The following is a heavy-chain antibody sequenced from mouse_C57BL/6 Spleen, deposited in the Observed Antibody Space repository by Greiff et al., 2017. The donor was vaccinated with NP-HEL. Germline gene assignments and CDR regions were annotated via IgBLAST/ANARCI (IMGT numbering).Heavy chain of an antibody. J-gene: IGHJ3*01. CDR3: ASGSSWGFAY. Sequence: QVQLKQPGAELVRPGSSVKLSCKASGYTFTSYWMHWVKQRPIQGLEWIGNIDPSDSETHYNQKFKDKATLTVDKSSSTAYMQLSSLTSEDSAVYYCASGSSWGFAYWGQGTLVTVSA. CDR2: IDPSDSET. D-gene: IGHD1-1*01. CDR1: GYTFTSYW. V-gene: IGHV1-52*01.